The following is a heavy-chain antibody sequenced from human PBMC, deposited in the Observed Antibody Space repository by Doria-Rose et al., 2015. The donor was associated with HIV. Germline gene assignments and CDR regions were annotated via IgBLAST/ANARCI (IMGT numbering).Heavy chain of an antibody. CDR2: IFSDDER. CDR1: GVSLSSPGMG. CDR3: ARIKSSRWYHKYYFDF. Sequence: QVQLVQSGPVLAKPTETLTLTCTVSGVSLSSPGMGVSWIRQPPGKALEWLANIFSDDERSYNASLKSRLTISRGTSKSQVVLTMTDMDPVDTATYYCARIKSSRWYHKYYFDFWGQGTLVIVSA. J-gene: IGHJ4*02. V-gene: IGHV2-26*01. D-gene: IGHD6-13*01.